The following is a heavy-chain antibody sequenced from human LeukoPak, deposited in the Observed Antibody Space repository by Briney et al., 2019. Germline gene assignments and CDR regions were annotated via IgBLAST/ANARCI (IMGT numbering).Heavy chain of an antibody. CDR3: AKGSGWELLGFDY. J-gene: IGHJ4*02. CDR1: GFTFSSYG. Sequence: GGSLRLSCAASGFTFSSYGMHWVRQAPGKGLEWVAFIRYDGSNKYYADSVKGRFTISRDNSKNTLFLQMNTLRPDDTAIYYCAKGSGWELLGFDYWGQGTLVTVSS. CDR2: IRYDGSNK. V-gene: IGHV3-30*02. D-gene: IGHD1-26*01.